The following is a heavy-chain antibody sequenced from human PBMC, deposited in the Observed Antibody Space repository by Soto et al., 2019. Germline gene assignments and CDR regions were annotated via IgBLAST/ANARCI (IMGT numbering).Heavy chain of an antibody. CDR3: ATGDRFESFDY. Sequence: ASVKVSCKASGYTFTGYYMHWVRQAPGQGLEWMGWINPNSGGTNHAQKFQGWVTMTRDTSISTAYMELSRLRSDDTAVYYCATGDRFESFDYWGQGTLVTVSS. V-gene: IGHV1-2*04. CDR1: GYTFTGYY. CDR2: INPNSGGT. J-gene: IGHJ4*02. D-gene: IGHD3-10*01.